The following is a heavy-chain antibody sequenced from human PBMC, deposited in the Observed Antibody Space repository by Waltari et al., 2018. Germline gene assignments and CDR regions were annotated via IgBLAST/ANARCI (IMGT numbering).Heavy chain of an antibody. Sequence: QVRLVQSGPEVRKPGASVRVSCKTSGYPFIDYYINWVRQAPGQGLEWMGWINPRDGETNCAQKFKDRVTMTRDTSTTTFYMQLTGLKSDDTAVYYCAKLSPDWGQGTLVIVSS. V-gene: IGHV1-2*02. CDR1: GYPFIDYY. D-gene: IGHD3-16*02. CDR2: INPRDGET. J-gene: IGHJ4*02. CDR3: AKLSPD.